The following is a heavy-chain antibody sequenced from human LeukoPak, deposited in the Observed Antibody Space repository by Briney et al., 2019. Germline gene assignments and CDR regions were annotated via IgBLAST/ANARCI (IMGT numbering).Heavy chain of an antibody. V-gene: IGHV3-21*01. CDR1: GFTFSSYS. D-gene: IGHD3-22*01. CDR2: ISSSSSYI. Sequence: GGSLRLSCAASGFTFSSYSMNWVRQAPGKGLEWVSSISSSSSYIYYADSVKGRFTISRDNAENSLYLQMNSLRAEDTAVYYCARDLYYDSSGYYGGYFDYWGQGTLVTVSS. CDR3: ARDLYYDSSGYYGGYFDY. J-gene: IGHJ4*02.